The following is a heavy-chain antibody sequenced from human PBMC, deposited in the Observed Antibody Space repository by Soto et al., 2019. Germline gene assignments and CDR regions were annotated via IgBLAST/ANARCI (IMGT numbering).Heavy chain of an antibody. V-gene: IGHV3-48*02. Sequence: GGSLRLSCEASGFTFSLYSMNWVRQAPGKGLEWVSYIGSSSSPIYYADSVKGRFTISRDNVKKSVYLQMTSLRDDDTAVYYCARATGNWNYGDGLDVWGQGTTVTVSS. CDR3: ARATGNWNYGDGLDV. CDR2: IGSSSSPI. J-gene: IGHJ6*02. D-gene: IGHD1-7*01. CDR1: GFTFSLYS.